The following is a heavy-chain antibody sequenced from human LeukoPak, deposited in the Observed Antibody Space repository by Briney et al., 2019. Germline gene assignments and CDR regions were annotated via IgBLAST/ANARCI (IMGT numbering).Heavy chain of an antibody. Sequence: ASVKVSCKASGYTFIDSDMHWVRQAPGKGLEWMGWISAYNGNTNYAQKLQGRVTMTTDTSTSTAYMELRSLRSDDTAVYYCARASVAGNNWFDPWGQGTLVTVSS. CDR3: ARASVAGNNWFDP. CDR1: GYTFIDSD. D-gene: IGHD6-19*01. V-gene: IGHV1-18*04. CDR2: ISAYNGNT. J-gene: IGHJ5*02.